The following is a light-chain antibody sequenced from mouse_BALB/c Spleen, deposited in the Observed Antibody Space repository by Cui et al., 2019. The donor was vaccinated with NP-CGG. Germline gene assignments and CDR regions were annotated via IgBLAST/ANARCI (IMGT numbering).Light chain of an antibody. CDR2: GTN. Sequence: HAVVTHESALTTSPGETVTLTCRSSTGAVTSSNYANWVQEKPDHLFTGLIGGTNNRAPGVPARFSGSLIGDKAALTIIGAQTEDEATYFCALWYSNHWVFGGGTKLTVL. J-gene: IGLJ1*01. CDR1: TGAVTSSNY. V-gene: IGLV1*01. CDR3: ALWYSNHWV.